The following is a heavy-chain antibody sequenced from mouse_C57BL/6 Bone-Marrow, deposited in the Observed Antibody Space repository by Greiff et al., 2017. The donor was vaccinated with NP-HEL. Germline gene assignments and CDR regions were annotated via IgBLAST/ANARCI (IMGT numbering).Heavy chain of an antibody. D-gene: IGHD1-1*01. Sequence: QVQLKQPGAELVKPGASVKVSCKASGYTFTSYWMHWVKQRPGQGLEWIGRIHPSDSDTNYNQKFKGKATLTVDKSSSTAYMQRSSLTSEDSAVYYCATPNYYGSRREYYAMDYWGQGTSVTVSS. J-gene: IGHJ4*01. CDR2: IHPSDSDT. CDR3: ATPNYYGSRREYYAMDY. V-gene: IGHV1-74*01. CDR1: GYTFTSYW.